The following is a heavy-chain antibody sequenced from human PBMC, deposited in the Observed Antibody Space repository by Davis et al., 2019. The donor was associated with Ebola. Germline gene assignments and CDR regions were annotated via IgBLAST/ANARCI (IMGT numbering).Heavy chain of an antibody. V-gene: IGHV4-34*01. D-gene: IGHD3-16*01. CDR3: ARDGPLFALGDYYYGKDV. Sequence: MPSGSLRLSCAVYGVSFSGYYWHWIRQPPGKGLEWIGEINHSGRTNYNPSLKSRVTMSVDTSKNQFSLRVRSVTAADTAGYYCARDGPLFALGDYYYGKDVWGQGTTVTVSS. CDR1: GVSFSGYY. CDR2: INHSGRT. J-gene: IGHJ6*02.